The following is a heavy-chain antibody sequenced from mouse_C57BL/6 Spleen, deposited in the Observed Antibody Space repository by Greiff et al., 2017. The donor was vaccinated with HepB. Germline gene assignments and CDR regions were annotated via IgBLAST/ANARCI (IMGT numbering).Heavy chain of an antibody. CDR2: IDPETGGT. Sequence: VQLQQSGAELVRPGASVTLSCKASGYTFTDYEMHWVKQTPVHGLEWIGAIDPETGGTAYNQKFKGKAILTADKSSSTAYMELRSLTSEDSAVYYCTNDDYDVGFAYWGQGTLVTVSA. D-gene: IGHD2-4*01. J-gene: IGHJ3*01. CDR1: GYTFTDYE. V-gene: IGHV1-15*01. CDR3: TNDDYDVGFAY.